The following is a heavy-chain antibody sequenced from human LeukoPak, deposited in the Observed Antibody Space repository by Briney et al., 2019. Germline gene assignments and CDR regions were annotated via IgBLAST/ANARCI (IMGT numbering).Heavy chain of an antibody. V-gene: IGHV1-2*02. CDR3: ARENICSSTSCPTPGWFDP. CDR2: INPNSGGT. Sequence: ASVKVSCKASGYTFTGYYMHWVRQAPGQGLEWMGWINPNSGGTNYAQKFQGRVTMTRDTSISTAYMELSRLRSDDTAVYYCARENICSSTSCPTPGWFDPWGQGTLVTVSS. D-gene: IGHD2-2*01. J-gene: IGHJ5*02. CDR1: GYTFTGYY.